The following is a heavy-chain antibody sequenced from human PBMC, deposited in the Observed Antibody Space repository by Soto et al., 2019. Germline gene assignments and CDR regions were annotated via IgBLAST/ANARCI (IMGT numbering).Heavy chain of an antibody. J-gene: IGHJ4*02. D-gene: IGHD6-6*01. CDR1: GGSISSYY. V-gene: IGHV4-59*08. CDR3: ARHDIAALFDY. CDR2: IYYSGST. Sequence: SETLSLTCTVSGGSISSYYWSWIRQPPGKGLEWIGYIYYSGSTNYNPSLKSRVTISVDTSKNQFSLKLSSVTAADTAVYYCARHDIAALFDYWGQGTLVTVSS.